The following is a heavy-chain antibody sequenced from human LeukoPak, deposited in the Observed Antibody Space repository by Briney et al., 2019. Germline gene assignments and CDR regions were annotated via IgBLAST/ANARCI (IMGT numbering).Heavy chain of an antibody. J-gene: IGHJ3*02. V-gene: IGHV3-23*01. CDR1: GFTFSSYA. Sequence: LSGGSLRLSCAASGFTFSSYAMSWVRQAPGKGLEWVSAISGSGGSTYYADSVKGRFTISRDNSKNTPYRQMNSLRTEDTGAYYCAKDRDRLTIFGVARDAFDIWGQGTMVTVSS. CDR3: AKDRDRLTIFGVARDAFDI. D-gene: IGHD3-3*01. CDR2: ISGSGGST.